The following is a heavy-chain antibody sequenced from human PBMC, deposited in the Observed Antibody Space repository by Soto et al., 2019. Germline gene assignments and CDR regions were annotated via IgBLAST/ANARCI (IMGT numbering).Heavy chain of an antibody. Sequence: EVQLLESGGGLVQPGGSLRLSCAASGFTFSSYAMSWVRQAPGKGLEWVSAISGSGGSTYYADSVKGRFTISRDNSKNTLYLQMNSLRAEDTAVYYCASRARYYDYVWGGGYPDYWGQGTLVTVSS. V-gene: IGHV3-23*01. CDR2: ISGSGGST. D-gene: IGHD3-16*01. CDR1: GFTFSSYA. CDR3: ASRARYYDYVWGGGYPDY. J-gene: IGHJ4*02.